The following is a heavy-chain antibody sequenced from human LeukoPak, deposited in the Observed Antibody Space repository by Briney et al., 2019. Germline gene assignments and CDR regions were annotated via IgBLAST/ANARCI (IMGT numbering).Heavy chain of an antibody. V-gene: IGHV3-30*04. CDR3: ARDPGWPLITNYDYGMDV. CDR1: GLTFSSYA. Sequence: PGRSLRLSCAASGLTFSSYAMHWVRQAPGKGLEWVAVISYDGSNKYYADSVKGRFTISRDNSKNTLYLQMNSLRAEDTAVYYCARDPGWPLITNYDYGMDVWGQGTTVTVSS. D-gene: IGHD3-3*01. J-gene: IGHJ6*02. CDR2: ISYDGSNK.